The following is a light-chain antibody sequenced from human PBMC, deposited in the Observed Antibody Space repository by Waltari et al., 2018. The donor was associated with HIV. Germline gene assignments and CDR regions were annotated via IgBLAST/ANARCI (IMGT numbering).Light chain of an antibody. CDR2: DDS. J-gene: IGLJ2*01. Sequence: SYVLTQPPSVSVAPGQTARIPCGGNNIGTKGVHWYQQQPGQAPVLVVYDDSDRPSGIPERFSGSNSGNTATLTISRVEAGDEADYYCQVWDSSSDHVVFGGGTKLTVL. V-gene: IGLV3-21*02. CDR1: NIGTKG. CDR3: QVWDSSSDHVV.